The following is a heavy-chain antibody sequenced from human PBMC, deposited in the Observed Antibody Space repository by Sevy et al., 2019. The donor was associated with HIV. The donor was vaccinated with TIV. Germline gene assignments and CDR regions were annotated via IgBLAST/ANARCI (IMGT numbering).Heavy chain of an antibody. CDR1: EFTFSSYW. D-gene: IGHD3-16*01. CDR3: ARDGAPYFDY. J-gene: IGHJ4*02. Sequence: GGSLRLSCAASEFTFSSYWMSWVRQAPGKGLEWVANIKQDGSEKYYVDSVKGRFTISRDNAKNSLYLQMNSLRAEDTAVYYCARDGAPYFDYWGQGTLVTVSS. V-gene: IGHV3-7*01. CDR2: IKQDGSEK.